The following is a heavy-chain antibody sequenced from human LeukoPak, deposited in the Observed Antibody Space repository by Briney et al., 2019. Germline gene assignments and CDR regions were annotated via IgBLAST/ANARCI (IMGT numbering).Heavy chain of an antibody. CDR3: ARDRYYYDSSGYYYYDY. V-gene: IGHV4-30-4*08. CDR2: IYYSGST. Sequence: SETLSLTRTVSGGSISSGDYYWSWIRQPPGKGLEWIGYIYYSGSTYYNPSLKSRVTISVDTSKNQFSLKLSSVTAADTAVYYCARDRYYYDSSGYYYYDYWGQGTLVTVSS. CDR1: GGSISSGDYY. J-gene: IGHJ4*02. D-gene: IGHD3-22*01.